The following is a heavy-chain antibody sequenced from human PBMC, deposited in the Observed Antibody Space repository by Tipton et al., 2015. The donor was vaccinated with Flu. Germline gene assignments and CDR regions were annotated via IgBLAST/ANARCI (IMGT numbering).Heavy chain of an antibody. J-gene: IGHJ5*02. D-gene: IGHD1-14*01. CDR2: IHRSGNT. Sequence: TLSLTCSVSGDSIGSDYYWGWIRQPPGKGLVWLGNIHRSGNTYYNSSLKSRVTISLDKSKNHFSLRLVSMTASDKAVYYCERRDSCNYVTEPKNWFDPWGQGILFTVSS. CDR1: GDSIGSDYY. V-gene: IGHV4-38-2*01. CDR3: ERRDSCNYVTEPKNWFDP.